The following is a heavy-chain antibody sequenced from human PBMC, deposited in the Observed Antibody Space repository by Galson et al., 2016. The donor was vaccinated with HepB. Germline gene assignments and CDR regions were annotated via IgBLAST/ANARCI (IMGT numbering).Heavy chain of an antibody. D-gene: IGHD2-15*01. J-gene: IGHJ5*02. V-gene: IGHV2-5*02. CDR1: GFSLSTSGVG. CDR3: AHFGVVVVAGNWFDP. CDR2: IYWDDDK. Sequence: PALVKPTPTLTLTCTLSGFSLSTSGVGVGWIRQPPGKALEWLALIYWDDDKRYSPSLKSRLTITKDTSKNQVVLTMTNMDPVDTATHFCAHFGVVVVAGNWFDPWGQGTLVTVSS.